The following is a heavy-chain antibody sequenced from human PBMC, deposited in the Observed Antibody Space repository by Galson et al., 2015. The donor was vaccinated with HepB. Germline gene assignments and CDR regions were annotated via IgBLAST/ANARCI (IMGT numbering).Heavy chain of an antibody. V-gene: IGHV5-51*03. D-gene: IGHD3-3*01. J-gene: IGHJ6*02. Sequence: QSGAEVKKPGESLKISCKGSGYSFTGYWIGWVRQMPGKGLEWMRIIYPGDSDTRYSPSFQGQVTISADKSISTAYLQWSSLKASDAAMYYCARPPRFLEGYYYGMDVWGQGTTVTVSS. CDR1: GYSFTGYW. CDR3: ARPPRFLEGYYYGMDV. CDR2: IYPGDSDT.